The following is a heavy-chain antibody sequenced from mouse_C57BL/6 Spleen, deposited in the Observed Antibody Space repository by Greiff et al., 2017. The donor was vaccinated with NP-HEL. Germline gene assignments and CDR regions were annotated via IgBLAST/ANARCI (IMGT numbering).Heavy chain of an antibody. J-gene: IGHJ3*01. D-gene: IGHD2-12*01. CDR1: GFTFSNYW. CDR3: TPAYSSAWFAY. Sequence: EVKLVESGGGLVQPGGSMKLSCVASGFTFSNYWMNWVRQSPEKGLEWVAQIRLKSDNYATHYAESVKGRFTISRDDSKSSVYLQMNNLRAEDTGIYYCTPAYSSAWFAYWGQGTLVTVSA. V-gene: IGHV6-3*01. CDR2: IRLKSDNYAT.